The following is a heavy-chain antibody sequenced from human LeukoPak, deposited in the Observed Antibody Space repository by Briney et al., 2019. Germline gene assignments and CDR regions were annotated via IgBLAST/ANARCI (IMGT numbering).Heavy chain of an antibody. CDR2: IYYSGST. Sequence: SETLSLTCTVSNGSISSYYWTWIRQPPGKGLEWIGYIYYSGSTNYNPSLKSRVTISVDTSKNQFSLKLRSVTAADTAVYFCARLRDGYNYGYYLDSWAREPWSPSPQ. J-gene: IGHJ4*02. CDR3: ARLRDGYNYGYYLDS. CDR1: NGSISSYY. D-gene: IGHD5-24*01. V-gene: IGHV4-59*01.